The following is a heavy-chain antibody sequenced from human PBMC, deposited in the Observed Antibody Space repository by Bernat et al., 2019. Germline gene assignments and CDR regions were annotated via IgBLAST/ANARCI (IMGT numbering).Heavy chain of an antibody. J-gene: IGHJ4*02. V-gene: IGHV4-59*01. CDR3: ARTSNSIIFDY. Sequence: QVQLQESGPGLVKPSETLSLTCTVSGGSISSYYWSWIRQPPGKGLEWIGYIYYSGSTNYNPSLKSRVTISVDTSKNQFSLKLSSVTAADMAVYYCARTSNSIIFDYWGQGTLVTVSS. D-gene: IGHD6-6*01. CDR1: GGSISSYY. CDR2: IYYSGST.